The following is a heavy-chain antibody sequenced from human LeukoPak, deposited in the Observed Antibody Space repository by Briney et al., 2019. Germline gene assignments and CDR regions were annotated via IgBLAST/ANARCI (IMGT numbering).Heavy chain of an antibody. Sequence: PGGSLRLSCVASGFTFSSYWMHWVRQAPGKGLVWVSRINNDGSRKNYADSVKGRFTISRDNARNTVYLQMNSLRAEDTAVYFCAREEDGGPNVDHWGQGTLATVSS. CDR3: AREEDGGPNVDH. CDR2: INNDGSRK. CDR1: GFTFSSYW. D-gene: IGHD2-15*01. V-gene: IGHV3-74*01. J-gene: IGHJ4*02.